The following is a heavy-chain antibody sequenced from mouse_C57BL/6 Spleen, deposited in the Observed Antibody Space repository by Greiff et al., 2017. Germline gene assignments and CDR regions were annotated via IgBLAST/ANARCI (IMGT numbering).Heavy chain of an antibody. CDR2: IYPRDGST. V-gene: IGHV1-85*01. CDR1: GYTFTSYD. CDR3: ARDYYGYYFDF. Sequence: VQLQQPGPELVKPGASVKLSCKASGYTFTSYDIHWVKQRPGQGLEWIGRIYPRDGSTKYNEKFKGKATLTVDTSSSTAYMELHSLTSEDSAVYFCARDYYGYYFDFWGQGTTLTVSS. D-gene: IGHD1-1*01. J-gene: IGHJ2*01.